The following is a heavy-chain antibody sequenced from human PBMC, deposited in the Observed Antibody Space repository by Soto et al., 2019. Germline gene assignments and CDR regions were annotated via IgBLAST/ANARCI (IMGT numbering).Heavy chain of an antibody. V-gene: IGHV1-18*01. CDR1: GYTFTSYG. D-gene: IGHD3-3*01. J-gene: IGHJ6*02. CDR2: ISAYNGNT. Sequence: ASVKVSCKASGYTFTSYGISWVRQAPGQGLEWMGWISAYNGNTNYAQKLQGRVTMTTDTSTSTAYMELRSLRSDDTAVYYCARSSLGLGIFGVVPDPHYYYGMDVWGQGATVTVSS. CDR3: ARSSLGLGIFGVVPDPHYYYGMDV.